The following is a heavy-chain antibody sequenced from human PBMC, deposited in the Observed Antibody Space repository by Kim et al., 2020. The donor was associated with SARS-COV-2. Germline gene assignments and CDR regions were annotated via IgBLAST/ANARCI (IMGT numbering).Heavy chain of an antibody. J-gene: IGHJ6*02. CDR2: INHSGST. Sequence: SETLSLTCAVYGGSFSGYYWSWIRQPPGKGLEWIGEINHSGSTNYNPSLKSRVTISVDTSKNQFSLKLSSVTAADTAVYYCARGPPRGTSCYTSYCPYGMDVWGQGTTVTVSS. V-gene: IGHV4-34*01. CDR1: GGSFSGYY. CDR3: ARGPPRGTSCYTSYCPYGMDV. D-gene: IGHD2-2*02.